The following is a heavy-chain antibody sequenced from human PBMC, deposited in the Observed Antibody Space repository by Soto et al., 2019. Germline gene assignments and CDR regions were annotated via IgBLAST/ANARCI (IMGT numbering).Heavy chain of an antibody. D-gene: IGHD3-10*01. V-gene: IGHV4-31*03. CDR3: ARLRGSGGYSSYYFDS. Sequence: QVHLQESGPGLVRPSQTLSLTCTVSGSINSGGYYWSWVRQHPVKGLEWIGYIHYSGSTWYNPSLKSRISTSVDTSKDQFSLKLSSVTVADTAVYYCARLRGSGGYSSYYFDSWGQGRLVIVSS. J-gene: IGHJ4*02. CDR2: IHYSGST. CDR1: GSINSGGYY.